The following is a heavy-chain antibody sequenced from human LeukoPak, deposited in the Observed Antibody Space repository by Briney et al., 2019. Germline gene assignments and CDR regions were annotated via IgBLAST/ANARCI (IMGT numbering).Heavy chain of an antibody. J-gene: IGHJ3*02. CDR1: GFTVSSNY. Sequence: PGGPLRLSCAASGFTVSSNYMSWVRQAPGKGLEWVSYISSGSSTIYYADSVKGRFTISRDNAKNSLCLQMNSLRDEDTAVYYCARENIVVVTAIRDAFDIWGQGTMVTVSS. CDR3: ARENIVVVTAIRDAFDI. D-gene: IGHD2-21*02. CDR2: ISSGSSTI. V-gene: IGHV3-48*02.